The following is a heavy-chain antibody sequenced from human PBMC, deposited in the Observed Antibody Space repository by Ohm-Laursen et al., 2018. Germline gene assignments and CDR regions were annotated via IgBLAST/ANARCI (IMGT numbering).Heavy chain of an antibody. CDR3: AREEGPYYDSSGYYQSGAFDI. CDR2: IYYSGST. J-gene: IGHJ3*02. CDR1: GGSISSYY. V-gene: IGHV4-59*01. Sequence: SETLSLTCTVSGGSISSYYWSWIRQPPGKGLEWIVYIYYSGSTNYNPSLKSRVTISVDTSKNQFSLKLSSVTAADTAVYYCAREEGPYYDSSGYYQSGAFDIWGQGTMVTVSS. D-gene: IGHD3-22*01.